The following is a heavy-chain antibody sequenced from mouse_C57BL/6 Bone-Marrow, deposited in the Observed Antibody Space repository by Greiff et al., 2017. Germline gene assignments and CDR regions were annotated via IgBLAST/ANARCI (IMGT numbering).Heavy chain of an antibody. V-gene: IGHV1-50*01. Sequence: QVQLQQPGAELVKPGASVKLSCKASGYTFTSYWMQWVKQRPRQGLEWIGEIDPSDSYTNYNQKFKGKATLTVDTSSSTAYMQLSSLTSEDSAVYYCARWMDYYGSSYYAMDYWGQGTSVTVSS. J-gene: IGHJ4*01. CDR1: GYTFTSYW. CDR2: IDPSDSYT. D-gene: IGHD1-1*01. CDR3: ARWMDYYGSSYYAMDY.